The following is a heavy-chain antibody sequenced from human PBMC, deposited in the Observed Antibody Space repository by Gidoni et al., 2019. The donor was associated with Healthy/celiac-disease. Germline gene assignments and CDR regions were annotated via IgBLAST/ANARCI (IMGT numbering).Heavy chain of an antibody. D-gene: IGHD1-26*01. J-gene: IGHJ4*02. V-gene: IGHV3-30*18. CDR3: AKAYSGSYYSFPDY. CDR2: ISYDGSNK. CDR1: GFTFSGYG. Sequence: QVQLVESGGGVVQPGRSLRLSCAASGFTFSGYGMHWGRQAPGKGLEWVAVISYDGSNKYDAEDVRGRFTISRDNSKNTLYLKMNSLRAEDTAVYYCAKAYSGSYYSFPDYWGQGTLVTVSS.